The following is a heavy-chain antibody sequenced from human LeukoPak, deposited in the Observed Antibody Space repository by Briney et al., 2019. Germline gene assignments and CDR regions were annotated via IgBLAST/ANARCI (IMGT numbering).Heavy chain of an antibody. D-gene: IGHD6-13*01. CDR2: ISAYNGNT. CDR3: ASGSSSWYGGWFDP. V-gene: IGHV1-18*01. Sequence: GVSVKVSCKASGYTFTSYGISWVRQAPGQGLEWMGWISAYNGNTNYAQKLQGRVTMTTDTSTSTAYMELRSLRSDDTAVYYCASGSSSWYGGWFDPWGQGTLVTVSS. J-gene: IGHJ5*02. CDR1: GYTFTSYG.